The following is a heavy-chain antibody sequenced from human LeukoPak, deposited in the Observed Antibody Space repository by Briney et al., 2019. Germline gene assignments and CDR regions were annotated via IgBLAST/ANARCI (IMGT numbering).Heavy chain of an antibody. CDR1: GFTFSSYG. CDR2: ISYDGSNK. V-gene: IGHV3-30*18. D-gene: IGHD1-1*01. CDR3: AKDKTGPIVY. Sequence: PGGSLRLSCAASGFTFSSYGMHWVRQAPGKGLEWVAVISYDGSNKYYADSVKGRFTISRDNSKNTLYLQMNSLRAEDTAVYYCAKDKTGPIVYWGQGTLVTVSS. J-gene: IGHJ4*02.